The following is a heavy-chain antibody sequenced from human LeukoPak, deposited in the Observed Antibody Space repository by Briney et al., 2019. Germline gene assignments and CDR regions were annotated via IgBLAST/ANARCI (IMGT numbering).Heavy chain of an antibody. Sequence: SETLSLTCTVSGGSTSTYYWSWIRQPPGKGLEWIGYIYYSGSTNYNPSLTSRVTISVDTSKNQISLKLSSVTAADTAVYYCARGEWDLLFDYWGQGTLVTVSS. V-gene: IGHV4-59*01. CDR1: GGSTSTYY. CDR2: IYYSGST. D-gene: IGHD1-26*01. CDR3: ARGEWDLLFDY. J-gene: IGHJ4*02.